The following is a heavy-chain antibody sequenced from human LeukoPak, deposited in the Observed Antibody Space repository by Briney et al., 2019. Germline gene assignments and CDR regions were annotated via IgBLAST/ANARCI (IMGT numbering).Heavy chain of an antibody. J-gene: IGHJ2*01. CDR3: ARGGTPSYDSSGYYYVLGYWYFDL. CDR1: GGSISSYY. V-gene: IGHV4-59*01. CDR2: IYYSGST. D-gene: IGHD3-22*01. Sequence: SATLSLTCTVSGGSISSYYWSWIRQPPGKGLEWIGYIYYSGSTNYNPSLKSRVTISVDTSKNQFSLKLSSVTAADTAVYYCARGGTPSYDSSGYYYVLGYWYFDLWGRGTLVTVSS.